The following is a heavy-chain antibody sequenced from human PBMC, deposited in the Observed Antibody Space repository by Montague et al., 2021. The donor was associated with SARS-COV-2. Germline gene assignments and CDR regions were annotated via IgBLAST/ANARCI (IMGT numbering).Heavy chain of an antibody. J-gene: IGHJ4*02. V-gene: IGHV3-7*03. CDR1: GFTFSSYW. CDR3: ARDNEWELHLDY. Sequence: SLRLSCAVSGFTFSSYWMTWVRQAPGKGLEWVANIKQDGSEKYYVDSVKGRFTISRDNAKNSLYLQMNSLRAEDPAVYYCARDNEWELHLDYWGQGTLVTVSS. CDR2: IKQDGSEK. D-gene: IGHD1-26*01.